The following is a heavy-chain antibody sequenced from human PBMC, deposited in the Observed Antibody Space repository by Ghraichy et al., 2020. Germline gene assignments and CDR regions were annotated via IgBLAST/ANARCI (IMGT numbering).Heavy chain of an antibody. J-gene: IGHJ4*02. CDR1: GGSISSYY. D-gene: IGHD6-6*01. CDR3: AGGSSSRYYFDY. CDR2: IYYSGST. Sequence: SETLSLTCTVSGGSISSYYWSWIRQPPGKGLEWVGYIYYSGSTNYNPSLKSRVTISVDTSKNQFSLKLSSVTAADTAVYYCAGGSSSRYYFDYWGQGTLVTVSS. V-gene: IGHV4-59*01.